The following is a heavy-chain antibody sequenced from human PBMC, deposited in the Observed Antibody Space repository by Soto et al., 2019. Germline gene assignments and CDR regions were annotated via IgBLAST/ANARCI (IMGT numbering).Heavy chain of an antibody. D-gene: IGHD2-21*02. Sequence: QVQLVESGGGVVQPGRSLRLSCAASGFTFSSYAMHWVRQAPGKGLEWVTVISFDGKNKYYADSVKGRFTISRDDSKNXLXXQRNSLRAEDTAVYYCAREILPPYCGRDCYPYFDYWGQGTLVTVSS. V-gene: IGHV3-30*04. J-gene: IGHJ4*02. CDR1: GFTFSSYA. CDR2: ISFDGKNK. CDR3: AREILPPYCGRDCYPYFDY.